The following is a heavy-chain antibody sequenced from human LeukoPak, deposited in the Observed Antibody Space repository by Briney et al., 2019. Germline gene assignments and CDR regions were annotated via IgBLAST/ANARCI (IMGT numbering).Heavy chain of an antibody. Sequence: PSETLSLTCTVSGGSISSYYWSWIRQPPGKGLEWIGYIYYSGSTNYNPSLKSRVTISVDTSKNQFSLKLSSVTAADTAVYYCASAYYYGSGSYAGDYYYYYMDVWGKGTTVTVSS. CDR3: ASAYYYGSGSYAGDYYYYYMDV. CDR1: GGSISSYY. V-gene: IGHV4-59*01. J-gene: IGHJ6*03. CDR2: IYYSGST. D-gene: IGHD3-10*01.